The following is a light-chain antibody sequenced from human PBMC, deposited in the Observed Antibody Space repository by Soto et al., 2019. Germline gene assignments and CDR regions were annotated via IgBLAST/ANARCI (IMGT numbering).Light chain of an antibody. CDR3: TSYAGSNTFVV. V-gene: IGLV2-8*01. CDR1: SSDVGGYNY. CDR2: EVT. Sequence: QSVLTQPPSASGSPGQSVAISCTGTSSDVGGYNYVSWYQQHPGKAPKLMIYEVTKRPSGVPDRFSGSKSGNTASLTVSGLQAEDEADYYCTSYAGSNTFVVYGGSTQLTVL. J-gene: IGLJ7*01.